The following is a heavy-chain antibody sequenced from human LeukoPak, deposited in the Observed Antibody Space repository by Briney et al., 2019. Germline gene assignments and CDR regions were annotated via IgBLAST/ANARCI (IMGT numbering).Heavy chain of an antibody. D-gene: IGHD4-17*01. CDR1: GGSISSGGYP. Sequence: SETLSLTCAVSGGSISSGGYPWSWIRQPPGKGLEWIGYIYHSGSTYYNPSLKSRVTISVDRSKNQFSLKLSSVTAADTAVYYCARGTTVTTFDYWGQGTLVTVSS. J-gene: IGHJ4*02. V-gene: IGHV4-30-2*01. CDR2: IYHSGST. CDR3: ARGTTVTTFDY.